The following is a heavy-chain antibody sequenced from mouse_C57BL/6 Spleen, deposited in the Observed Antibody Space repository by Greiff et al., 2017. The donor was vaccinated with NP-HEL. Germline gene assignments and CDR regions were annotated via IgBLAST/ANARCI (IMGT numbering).Heavy chain of an antibody. CDR3: ARRSHYYGSDY. Sequence: VQLKQSGPELVKPGASVKISCKASGYSFTGYYMNWVKQSPEKSLEWIGEINPSTGGTTYNQKFKAKATLTVDKSSSTAYMQLKSLTSEDSAVYYCARRSHYYGSDYWGQGTTLTVSS. V-gene: IGHV1-42*01. J-gene: IGHJ2*01. CDR2: INPSTGGT. D-gene: IGHD1-1*01. CDR1: GYSFTGYY.